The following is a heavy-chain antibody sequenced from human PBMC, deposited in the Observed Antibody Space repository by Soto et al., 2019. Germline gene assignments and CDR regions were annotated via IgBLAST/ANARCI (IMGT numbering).Heavy chain of an antibody. CDR2: INPSGGST. Sequence: ASVNGYVNASGYTFTSYYMHWVRQAPGQVLDCMGIINPSGGSTSYAQKFQGRVNMTRDTSTRTVYMELSSLRSEGTAVYYCARVEKVAPSAFNIWGQATMVNVSS. V-gene: IGHV1-46*01. CDR3: ARVEKVAPSAFNI. D-gene: IGHD2-21*01. J-gene: IGHJ3*02. CDR1: GYTFTSYY.